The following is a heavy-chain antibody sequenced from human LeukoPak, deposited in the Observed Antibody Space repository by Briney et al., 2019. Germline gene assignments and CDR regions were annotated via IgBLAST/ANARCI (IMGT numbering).Heavy chain of an antibody. CDR2: IYYSGST. D-gene: IGHD3-10*01. CDR1: GGSMSTYY. CDR3: ARDHTRYYGSGSYGVWFDP. J-gene: IGHJ5*02. V-gene: IGHV4-59*12. Sequence: PSQTLSLTCTVSGGSMSTYYWSWIRQPPGKGLGWIGYIYYSGSTNYNPSLKSRVIISVDTSKNQFSLKLSSVTAADTAVYYCARDHTRYYGSGSYGVWFDPWGQGTLVTVSS.